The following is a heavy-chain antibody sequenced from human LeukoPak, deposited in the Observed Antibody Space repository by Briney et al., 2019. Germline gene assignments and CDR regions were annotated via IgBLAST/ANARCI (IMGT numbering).Heavy chain of an antibody. Sequence: PGGSPRLSCAASGFTFSNAWMRWVRQAPGKGLEWVGRIKSKTDGGTTAYAAPVKGRFTISRDDSKNTLYLQMNSLKTEDTAVYYCSLYDFWSGHDYDMDVWGQGTPVTVSS. D-gene: IGHD3-3*01. CDR1: GFTFSNAW. CDR3: SLYDFWSGHDYDMDV. CDR2: IKSKTDGGTT. V-gene: IGHV3-15*01. J-gene: IGHJ6*02.